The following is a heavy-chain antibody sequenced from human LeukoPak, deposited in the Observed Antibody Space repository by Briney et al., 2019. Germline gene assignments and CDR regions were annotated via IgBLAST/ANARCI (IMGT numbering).Heavy chain of an antibody. Sequence: PSQTLSLTCTVSGGSISSGGYYWSWIRQPPGKGLEWIGYIYHSGSTYYNPSLKSRVTISVDTSKNQFSLKLSSVTAADTAVYYCARHGRRRYYDFWSGPEKMDVWGKGTTVTVSS. CDR3: ARHGRRRYYDFWSGPEKMDV. CDR1: GGSISSGGYY. J-gene: IGHJ6*04. V-gene: IGHV4-30-2*01. D-gene: IGHD3-3*01. CDR2: IYHSGST.